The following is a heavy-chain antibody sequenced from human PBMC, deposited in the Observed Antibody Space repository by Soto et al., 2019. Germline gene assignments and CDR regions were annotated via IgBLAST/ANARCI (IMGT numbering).Heavy chain of an antibody. J-gene: IGHJ4*01. CDR2: ISYSGST. Sequence: QVQLQESGPGLVQPSQTLSLTCTVSGGSISSGGYYWSWIRQHPGTGLEWMGHISYSGSTYYNTSLKSRVTISVDTSRNQSSLIVNSVTSADTAVYYCARGVLHWGQGTLVTVSS. CDR1: GGSISSGGYY. CDR3: ARGVLH. V-gene: IGHV4-31*03.